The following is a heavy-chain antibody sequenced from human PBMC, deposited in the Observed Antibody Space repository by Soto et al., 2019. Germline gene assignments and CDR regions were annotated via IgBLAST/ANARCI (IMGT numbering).Heavy chain of an antibody. D-gene: IGHD3-10*01. J-gene: IGHJ6*02. V-gene: IGHV4-61*08. Sequence: LSLTCTVSGGSVSSGGYFWSWLRQSPGKRLEWIAYIYYSGSTNYNPSLKSRATISVDTSKSQVSLTLTSMTAADAALYYCARSPNYYYYGFDVWGQGTAVT. CDR2: IYYSGST. CDR3: ARSPNYYYYGFDV. CDR1: GGSVSSGGYF.